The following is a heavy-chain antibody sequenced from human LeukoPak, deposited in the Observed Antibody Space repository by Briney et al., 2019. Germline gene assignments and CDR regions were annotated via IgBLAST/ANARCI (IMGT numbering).Heavy chain of an antibody. CDR3: ARVSSSGWRSFDD. Sequence: GGSLRLSCAASGFTVSINYMSWVRQAPGKGLEWVSLIYSGGSTYYADSVEGRFTISRDNSKNTLYLQMNSLRAEDTAVYYCARVSSSGWRSFDDWGQGTLVTVSS. J-gene: IGHJ4*02. V-gene: IGHV3-53*01. CDR1: GFTVSINY. D-gene: IGHD6-19*01. CDR2: IYSGGST.